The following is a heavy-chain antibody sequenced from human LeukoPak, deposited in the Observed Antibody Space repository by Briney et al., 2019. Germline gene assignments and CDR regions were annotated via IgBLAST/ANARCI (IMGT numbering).Heavy chain of an antibody. CDR1: GFTFSSYG. CDR2: IRYDGSNK. CDR3: TKVLDSDYSQDY. D-gene: IGHD3-10*01. V-gene: IGHV3-30*02. J-gene: IGHJ4*02. Sequence: GGSLRLSCAASGFTFSSYGMHWVRQAPGKGLEWVAFIRYDGSNKYYADSVKGRFTISRDNSKNTLYLQMNSLRAEDTAVYYCTKVLDSDYSQDYWGQGTLVTVSS.